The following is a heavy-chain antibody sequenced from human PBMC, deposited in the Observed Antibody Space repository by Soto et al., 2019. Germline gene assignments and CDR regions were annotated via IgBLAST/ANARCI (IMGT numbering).Heavy chain of an antibody. D-gene: IGHD2-2*01. J-gene: IGHJ4*02. CDR3: AKDVYCSTTGCLRNIVHC. CDR1: GFTFSNYG. Sequence: QVQLVESGGGVVQPGRSLRLSCAASGFTFSNYGMHWVRQAPGKGLEWVSIMSYDGINKLYADSVKGRFTISRDNSKNTLYPQMDSLRAEDTAVYYCAKDVYCSTTGCLRNIVHCWGQGTLVTVSS. V-gene: IGHV3-30*18. CDR2: MSYDGINK.